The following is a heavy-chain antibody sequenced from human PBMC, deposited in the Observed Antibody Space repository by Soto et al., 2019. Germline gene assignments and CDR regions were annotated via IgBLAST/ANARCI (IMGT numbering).Heavy chain of an antibody. J-gene: IGHJ4*02. CDR2: IYYSGST. D-gene: IGHD3-10*01. CDR1: GGSISSGGYY. V-gene: IGHV4-31*03. Sequence: SETLSLTCTVSGGSISSGGYYWSWIRQHPGKDLEWIGYIYYSGSTYYNPSLKSRVTISVDTSKNQFSLKLSSVTAADTAVYYCARGGYYYGSGSYTYYFDYWGQGTLVTVSS. CDR3: ARGGYYYGSGSYTYYFDY.